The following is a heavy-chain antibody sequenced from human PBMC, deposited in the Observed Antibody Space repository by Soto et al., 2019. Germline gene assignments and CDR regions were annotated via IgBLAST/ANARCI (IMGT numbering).Heavy chain of an antibody. CDR1: GFSFGGYA. D-gene: IGHD3-9*01. CDR3: AKTETFNGYYNAFDY. CDR2: ISGGGGST. J-gene: IGHJ4*02. Sequence: PGGSLGLSCAASGFSFGGYALTWVRLAPGKGLEWVASISGGGGSTYYADSVKGRFSISRDNSSRMVYLQMGSLTAGDTAVYYCAKTETFNGYYNAFDYWGQGTRVTVSS. V-gene: IGHV3-23*01.